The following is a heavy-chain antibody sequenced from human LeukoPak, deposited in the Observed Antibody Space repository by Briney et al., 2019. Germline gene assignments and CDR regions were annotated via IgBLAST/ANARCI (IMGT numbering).Heavy chain of an antibody. CDR1: GFTLSRYW. V-gene: IGHV3-74*01. J-gene: IGHJ6*03. CDR3: AREIGVSGELSSVYYYYMDV. CDR2: SNSDGSST. D-gene: IGHD3-10*02. Sequence: GGSLSLSCAASGFTLSRYWMHWVRQAPGPGLVLVSRSNSDGSSTNYPVPVKGRHTISKDNRRNTLYLQMNSLRAEDTAVYYCAREIGVSGELSSVYYYYMDVWGKGTTVTVSS.